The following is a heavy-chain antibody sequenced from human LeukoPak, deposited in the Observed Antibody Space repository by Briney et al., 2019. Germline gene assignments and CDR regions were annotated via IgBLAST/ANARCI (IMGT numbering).Heavy chain of an antibody. D-gene: IGHD4-11*01. CDR1: GFTFSSYW. CDR2: IKTDGSEK. Sequence: GGSLRLSCEASGFTFSSYWMSWVRQAPGKGLEWVANIKTDGSEKYYVDSVKGRFTISRDNAKNSLYLQMNSLRAEDTAVYYCAKRGSIYYYFDFWGQGTLVTVSS. V-gene: IGHV3-7*03. J-gene: IGHJ4*02. CDR3: AKRGSIYYYFDF.